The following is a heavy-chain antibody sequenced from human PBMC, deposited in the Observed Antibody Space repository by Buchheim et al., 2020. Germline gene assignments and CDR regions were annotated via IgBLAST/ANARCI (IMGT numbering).Heavy chain of an antibody. J-gene: IGHJ4*02. D-gene: IGHD2-21*02. CDR3: AKARVTDY. CDR2: ISYDGSNK. V-gene: IGHV3-30*18. CDR1: GFTFSSYG. Sequence: QVQLVESGGGVVQPGRSLRLSCAASGFTFSSYGMHWVRQAPGKGLEWVAVISYDGSNKYYADSVKGRFTISRDNSKNTLYLQMNSLRAEDTAVYYCAKARVTDYWGQGTL.